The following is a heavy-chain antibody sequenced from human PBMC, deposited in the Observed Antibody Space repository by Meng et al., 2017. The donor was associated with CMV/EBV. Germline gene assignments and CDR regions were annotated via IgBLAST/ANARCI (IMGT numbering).Heavy chain of an antibody. CDR2: IYYSGST. CDR3: ARGRSITMIVVVIKAELFDY. CDR1: GGSISSSSYY. D-gene: IGHD3-22*01. Sequence: QLQLQESGPGLVKPSETLSLTCTVSGGSISSSSYYWGWIRQPPGKGLEWIGSIYYSGSTYYNPSLKSRVTISVDTSKNQFSLKLSSVTAADTAVYYCARGRSITMIVVVIKAELFDYWGQGTLVTVSS. J-gene: IGHJ4*02. V-gene: IGHV4-39*07.